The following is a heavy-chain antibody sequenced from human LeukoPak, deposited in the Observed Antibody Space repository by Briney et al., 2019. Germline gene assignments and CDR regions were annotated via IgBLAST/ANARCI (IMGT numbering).Heavy chain of an antibody. Sequence: NHGESLKISCKGSGYSFTSYWIGWVRQMPGKALKWMGIIYPGDSDARYSPSFQGQVTISADKSISTAYLQWSSLKASDTAMYYCARRRDLYSGSYYPFDYWGQGTLVTVSS. CDR3: ARRRDLYSGSYYPFDY. D-gene: IGHD1-26*01. V-gene: IGHV5-51*01. CDR1: GYSFTSYW. CDR2: IYPGDSDA. J-gene: IGHJ4*02.